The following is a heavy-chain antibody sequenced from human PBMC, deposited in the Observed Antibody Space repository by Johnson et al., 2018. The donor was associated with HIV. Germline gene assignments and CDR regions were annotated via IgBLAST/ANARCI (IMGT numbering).Heavy chain of an antibody. J-gene: IGHJ3*02. CDR1: RFTFSGYL. CDR2: INWNGGST. D-gene: IGHD1-26*01. Sequence: VQLVESGGGVVQPGRSLRLSCAASRFTFSGYLIHWVRQAPGKGLEWVSGINWNGGSTGYADSVKGRFTISRDNAKNSLYLQMNSLRAEDTAVYYCARERGALRELPRDDAFDIWGQGTMVTVSS. CDR3: ARERGALRELPRDDAFDI. V-gene: IGHV3-20*04.